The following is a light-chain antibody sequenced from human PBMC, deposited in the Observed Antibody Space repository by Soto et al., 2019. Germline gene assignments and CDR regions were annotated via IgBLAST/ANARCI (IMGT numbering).Light chain of an antibody. V-gene: IGLV2-8*01. Sequence: QSALTQPPSASGSPGQSVTLSCTGTSSDIGASKYVSWYQHHPGKAPKFIIYEVYNRPSGVPDRFSGSKSGNTASLIVSRLHAEDEAIYYCSSYAGTNNLIFGSGTKLTVL. CDR3: SSYAGTNNLI. J-gene: IGLJ2*01. CDR1: SSDIGASKY. CDR2: EVY.